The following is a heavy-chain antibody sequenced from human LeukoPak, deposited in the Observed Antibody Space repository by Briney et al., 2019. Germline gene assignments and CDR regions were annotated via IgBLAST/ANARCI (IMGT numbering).Heavy chain of an antibody. V-gene: IGHV4-30-2*01. CDR3: ASGGYSYGFDY. CDR1: SGSISSGGYS. J-gene: IGHJ4*02. Sequence: SETLSLTCAVSSGSISSGGYSWSWIRQPPGKGREWIGYIYHNGNTYYSPSLKSRVTISVDRSKNQLSLKLSSVTAADTAMYYCASGGYSYGFDYWGQGTLVTVSS. D-gene: IGHD5-18*01. CDR2: IYHNGNT.